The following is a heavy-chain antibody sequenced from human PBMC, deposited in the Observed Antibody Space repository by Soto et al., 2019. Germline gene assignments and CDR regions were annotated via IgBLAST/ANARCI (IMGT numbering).Heavy chain of an antibody. D-gene: IGHD2-2*01. CDR2: NSSNGGST. Sequence: TGGALRLSCLASGFSFNSYAIHWVRPAPGKGLEYVSANSSNGGSTYYADSVKGRFTISRDNSKNTLYLQMSSLRAEDTAVYYCVKKPFQLLLSAYYFDYWGQGTLVTVSS. CDR1: GFSFNSYA. CDR3: VKKPFQLLLSAYYFDY. J-gene: IGHJ4*02. V-gene: IGHV3-64D*06.